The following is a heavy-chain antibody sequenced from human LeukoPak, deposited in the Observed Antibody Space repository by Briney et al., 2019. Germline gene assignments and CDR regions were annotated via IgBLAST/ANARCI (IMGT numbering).Heavy chain of an antibody. J-gene: IGHJ6*02. V-gene: IGHV3-66*01. Sequence: PGGSLRLSCAASGFTVSNNYMNWVRQAPGKGLEWVSVIYSGDTTYYADPVKGRFTISRDNSKNTLYLQLNSLRAEDTAVYFCARSKPPAVEDYYGLDVWGQGTTVTVSS. D-gene: IGHD6-13*01. CDR3: ARSKPPAVEDYYGLDV. CDR1: GFTVSNNY. CDR2: IYSGDTT.